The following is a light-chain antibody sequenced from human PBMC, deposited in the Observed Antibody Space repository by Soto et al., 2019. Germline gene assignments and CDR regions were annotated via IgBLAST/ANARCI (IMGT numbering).Light chain of an antibody. CDR1: QSVSSS. J-gene: IGKJ3*01. CDR3: QQYNNWPPFT. V-gene: IGKV3-15*01. CDR2: GAS. Sequence: EIVMTQSPATLSVSPGERVTLSCRASQSVSSSLAWYQQKPGQAPRLLIYGASTKATGIPARFSGSGSGTEFTLTISSLQSEDFAVYYCQQYNNWPPFTFGSGTKVDIK.